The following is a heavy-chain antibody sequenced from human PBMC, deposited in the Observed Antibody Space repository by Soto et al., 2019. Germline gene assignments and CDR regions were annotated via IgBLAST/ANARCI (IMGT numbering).Heavy chain of an antibody. V-gene: IGHV3-74*01. CDR1: GFTFSSYW. CDR2: INSDGSST. CDR3: ARDRGYCSSTSCSQFGY. D-gene: IGHD2-2*01. Sequence: EEQLVESGGGLVQPGGSLRLSCAASGFTFSSYWMHWVRQAPGKGLVWVSRINSDGSSTSYADSVKGRFTISRDNAKNTLYLQMNSLRAEDTAVYYCARDRGYCSSTSCSQFGYWGHGTLVTVSS. J-gene: IGHJ4*01.